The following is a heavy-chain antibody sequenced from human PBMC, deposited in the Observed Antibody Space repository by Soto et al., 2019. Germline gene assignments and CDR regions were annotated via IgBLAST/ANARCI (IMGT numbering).Heavy chain of an antibody. Sequence: EVKLMQSGGGLVKPGGSLRLSCATTGFSFTIFGMHWVRQAPGRGLELIAFISSGSTTIKYADSVRGRFTVSRDNAKSSLFLQMDSLRDEDTGVYYCAREVELAGTRGILGHWGQGDQVTVSS. J-gene: IGHJ4*02. D-gene: IGHD1-1*01. V-gene: IGHV3-48*02. CDR1: GFSFTIFG. CDR2: ISSGSTTI. CDR3: AREVELAGTRGILGH.